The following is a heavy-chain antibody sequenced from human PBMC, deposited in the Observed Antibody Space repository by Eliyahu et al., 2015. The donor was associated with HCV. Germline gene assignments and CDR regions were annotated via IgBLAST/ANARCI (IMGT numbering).Heavy chain of an antibody. D-gene: IGHD3-10*01. CDR2: IRXDGSNX. Sequence: RLSCAACGVSIRSYGMHWVRQAPGKGLXWVXFIRXDGSNXYYAXSVKGRFTISXDNSKNTLYLQMNSLRAEDTAVYYCAKDRGEILWFGELFDYWGQGTLVTVSS. V-gene: IGHV3-30*02. CDR3: AKDRGEILWFGELFDY. J-gene: IGHJ4*02. CDR1: GVSIRSYG.